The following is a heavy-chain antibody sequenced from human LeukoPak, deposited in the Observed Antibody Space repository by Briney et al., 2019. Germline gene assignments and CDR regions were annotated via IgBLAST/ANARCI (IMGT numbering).Heavy chain of an antibody. CDR3: ASYCSSTSCYMFEY. J-gene: IGHJ4*02. CDR2: MNQDGSQK. CDR1: GFTFSSYG. Sequence: GGSLRLSCAASGFTFSSYGMTWVRQAPGKGLEWVATMNQDGSQKYYLDSVKGRFTISRDNAKNSLNLQMNSLRAEDSAVYYCASYCSSTSCYMFEYWGQGTLVTVSS. V-gene: IGHV3-7*01. D-gene: IGHD2-2*02.